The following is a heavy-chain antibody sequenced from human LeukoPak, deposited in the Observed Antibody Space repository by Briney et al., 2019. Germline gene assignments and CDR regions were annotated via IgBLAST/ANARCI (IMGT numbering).Heavy chain of an antibody. Sequence: PGGSLRLSCGASGFAFSSYSMNWVRQAPGKGLEWLSFIISSSSYIYYADSVKGRFTISRDNDKNSLYQQMNSLRAEDTAVYYCGKGGGGINGMDVWGQGTTVTVSS. CDR1: GFAFSSYS. CDR3: GKGGGGINGMDV. CDR2: IISSSSYI. J-gene: IGHJ6*02. D-gene: IGHD3-16*01. V-gene: IGHV3-21*01.